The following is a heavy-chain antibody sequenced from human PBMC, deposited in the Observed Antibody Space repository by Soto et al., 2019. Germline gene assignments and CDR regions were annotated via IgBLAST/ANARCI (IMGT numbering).Heavy chain of an antibody. CDR2: IYHSGST. Sequence: SETLSLTCAVSGYSISSGYYWGWIRQPPGKGLEWIGSIYHSGSTYYNPSLKSRVTISVDTSKNQFSLKLSSVTAADTAVYYCARDDLSVWGQGTTVTGSS. J-gene: IGHJ6*02. CDR1: GYSISSGYY. CDR3: ARDDLSV. V-gene: IGHV4-38-2*02.